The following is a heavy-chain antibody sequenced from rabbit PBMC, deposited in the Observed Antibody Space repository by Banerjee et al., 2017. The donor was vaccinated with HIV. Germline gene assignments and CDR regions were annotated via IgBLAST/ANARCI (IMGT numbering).Heavy chain of an antibody. D-gene: IGHD8-1*01. V-gene: IGHV1S43*01. Sequence: QEQLKESGGGLVQPGGSLTLSCKASGFTISSYYMSWVRQAPGKGLEWIACIATSSGSTWYASWVNGRFTISRSTSLNTVDLKMTSLTAADTATYFCAREGVAGTTYYTPYFNLWGPGTLVTVS. CDR1: GFTISSYY. J-gene: IGHJ4*01. CDR2: IATSSGST. CDR3: AREGVAGTTYYTPYFNL.